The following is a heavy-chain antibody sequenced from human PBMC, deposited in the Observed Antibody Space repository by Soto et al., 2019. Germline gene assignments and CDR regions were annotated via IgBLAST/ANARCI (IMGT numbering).Heavy chain of an antibody. D-gene: IGHD2-2*01. Sequence: EVQLLESGGGLEQPGGSLRLSCAASGFTFENYGMSWVRQAPGKGLEWVSAIIGSGGNTYYADSVKGRFTISRDNSKNSLDLQMNSQRAEDTGRYDCAKTPYWRSRRSYWLTSGGQGTLGAGYS. CDR2: IIGSGGNT. CDR1: GFTFENYG. V-gene: IGHV3-23*01. J-gene: IGHJ4*02. CDR3: AKTPYWRSRRSYWLTS.